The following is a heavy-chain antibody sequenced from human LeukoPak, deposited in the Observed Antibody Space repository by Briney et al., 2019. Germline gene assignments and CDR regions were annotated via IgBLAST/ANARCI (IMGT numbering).Heavy chain of an antibody. CDR1: GFSFSNYA. CDR3: AKGVRMQWLVLYYFDY. V-gene: IGHV3-23*01. Sequence: GGSLRLSCVASGFSFSNYAMSWVRQAPGKGLEWVSAISGSGGSTYYADSVKGRFTISRDNSKNTLYLQMNSLRAEDTAVYYCAKGVRMQWLVLYYFDYWGQGTLVTVSS. CDR2: ISGSGGST. J-gene: IGHJ4*02. D-gene: IGHD6-19*01.